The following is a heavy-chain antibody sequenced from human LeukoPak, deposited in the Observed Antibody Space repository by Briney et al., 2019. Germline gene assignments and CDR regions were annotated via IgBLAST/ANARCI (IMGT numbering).Heavy chain of an antibody. Sequence: NPSETLSLTCTVFGGSVSSGGYYWTWIRQSPGKGLEWIGYVFYNGGTNYNPSLRSRVTISIDMSKNQFSLKLTSVTAADTAVYYCARGSNYFDYWGQGTLVTVS. V-gene: IGHV4-61*08. D-gene: IGHD3-10*01. CDR3: ARGSNYFDY. CDR1: GGSVSSGGYY. CDR2: VFYNGGT. J-gene: IGHJ4*02.